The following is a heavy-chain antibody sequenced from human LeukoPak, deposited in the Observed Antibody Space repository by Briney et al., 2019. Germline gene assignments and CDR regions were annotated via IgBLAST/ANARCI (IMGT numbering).Heavy chain of an antibody. V-gene: IGHV4-34*01. J-gene: IGHJ4*02. CDR3: VRGPLWFGELSSAYNDY. Sequence: PSETLSLTCAVYGGSFSGYYWSWIRQPPGKGLEWIGEINHSGSTNYNPSLKSRVTISVDTSKNQFSLKLSSVTAADTAVYYCVRGPLWFGELSSAYNDYWGQGTLVTVSS. CDR2: INHSGST. D-gene: IGHD3-10*01. CDR1: GGSFSGYY.